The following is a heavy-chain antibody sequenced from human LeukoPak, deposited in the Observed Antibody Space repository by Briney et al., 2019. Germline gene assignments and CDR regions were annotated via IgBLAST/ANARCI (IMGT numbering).Heavy chain of an antibody. D-gene: IGHD2-8*01. CDR3: ATGYCTNGVCPWDAFDI. Sequence: PGGSLRLSCAASGFTFSSYSMNWVRQAPGKGLEWVSYISSSSSTIYYADSVKGRFTISRDNAKNSLYLQMNSLRAEDTAVYYCATGYCTNGVCPWDAFDIWGQGTMVTVSS. J-gene: IGHJ3*02. CDR1: GFTFSSYS. CDR2: ISSSSSTI. V-gene: IGHV3-48*04.